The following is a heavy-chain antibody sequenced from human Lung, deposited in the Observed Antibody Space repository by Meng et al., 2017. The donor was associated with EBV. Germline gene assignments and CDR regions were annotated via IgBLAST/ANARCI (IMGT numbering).Heavy chain of an antibody. CDR2: IYYSGST. V-gene: IGHV4-31*01. J-gene: IGHJ4*02. CDR3: ARAVDTGYFDY. D-gene: IGHD5-18*01. CDR1: GGSISSGGHY. Sequence: HGQRQESGPGLVKPSQALSLPCTVSGGSISSGGHYWSWIRQHPGKGLEWIGYIYYSGSTYYNPSLKSLVSISVDTSNNQFSLKLSSVTAADTAVYYCARAVDTGYFDYWGQGTLVTVSS.